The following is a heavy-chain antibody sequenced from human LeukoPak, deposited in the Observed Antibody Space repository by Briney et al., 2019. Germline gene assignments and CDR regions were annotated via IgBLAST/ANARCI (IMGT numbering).Heavy chain of an antibody. CDR2: ISGSGDTT. Sequence: PGGSLRLSCAGSGFTFNTYAMSWVRQAPGKGLEWVSTISGSGDTTYYADSVKGRFTVFRGNSKNTLYLQMNSLRAEDTAVYYCAKGGLTTPQWGQGTLVTVSS. CDR3: AKGGLTTPQ. D-gene: IGHD4-17*01. J-gene: IGHJ4*02. CDR1: GFTFNTYA. V-gene: IGHV3-23*01.